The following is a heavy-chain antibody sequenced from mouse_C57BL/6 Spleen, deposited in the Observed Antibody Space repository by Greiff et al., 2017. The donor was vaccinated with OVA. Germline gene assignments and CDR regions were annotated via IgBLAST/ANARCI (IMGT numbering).Heavy chain of an antibody. V-gene: IGHV5-16*01. Sequence: EVQLVESEGGLVQPGSSMKLSCTASGFTFSDYYMAWVRQVPEKGLEWVANINYDGSSTYYLDSLKSRFIISRDNAKNILYLQMSSLKSEDTATYYCARILYYGSSYAMDYWGQGTSVTVSS. CDR1: GFTFSDYY. CDR3: ARILYYGSSYAMDY. CDR2: INYDGSST. J-gene: IGHJ4*01. D-gene: IGHD1-1*01.